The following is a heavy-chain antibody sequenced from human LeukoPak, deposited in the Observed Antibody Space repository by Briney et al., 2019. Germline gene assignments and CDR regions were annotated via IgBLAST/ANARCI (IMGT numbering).Heavy chain of an antibody. CDR3: ASGGAFGELLPSWYFDL. CDR1: GFTFNTYN. V-gene: IGHV3-11*01. CDR2: ISSSGSTI. J-gene: IGHJ2*01. Sequence: PGGSLRLSCVASGFTFNTYNMNWIRQAPGKGLEWVSYISSSGSTIYYADSVKGRFTISRDNAKNSLYLQMNSLRAEDTAVYYCASGGAFGELLPSWYFDLWGRGTLVTVSS. D-gene: IGHD3-10*01.